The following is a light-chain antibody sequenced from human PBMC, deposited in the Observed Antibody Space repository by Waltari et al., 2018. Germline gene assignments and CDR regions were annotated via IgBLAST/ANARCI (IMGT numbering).Light chain of an antibody. V-gene: IGKV3-15*01. CDR2: AAS. CDR3: QQYNDWPPPT. Sequence: EVVMTQSPVTLSVSPGERVTLSCRASQRVSHDLAWYQQKPGQTPRLLIFAASTRATGIPARFIGRGSGTEFTLIISSMQSEDSAVYYCQQYNDWPPPTFGGGTRVEIK. J-gene: IGKJ4*01. CDR1: QRVSHD.